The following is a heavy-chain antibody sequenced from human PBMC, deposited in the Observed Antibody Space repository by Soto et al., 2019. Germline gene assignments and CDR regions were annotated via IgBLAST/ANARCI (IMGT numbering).Heavy chain of an antibody. D-gene: IGHD3-10*01. Sequence: GGSLRLSCAASGFTFSSYSMNWVRQAPGKGLEWVSAISGSGGSTYYADSVKGRFTISRDNSKNTLYLQMNSLRAEDTAVYYCAGDPSTQGVIRGPWGQGTLVTVSS. CDR3: AGDPSTQGVIRGP. CDR2: ISGSGGST. V-gene: IGHV3-23*01. J-gene: IGHJ5*02. CDR1: GFTFSSYS.